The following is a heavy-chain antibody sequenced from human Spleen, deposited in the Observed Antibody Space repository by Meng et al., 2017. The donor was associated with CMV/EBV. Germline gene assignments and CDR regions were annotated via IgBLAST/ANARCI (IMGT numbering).Heavy chain of an antibody. V-gene: IGHV3-53*01. D-gene: IGHD6-6*01. Sequence: GESLKISCAASGFTVSSNYMSWVRQAPGKGLEWVSVIYSGGSTYYADSVKGRFTVSRGNSKNTLYLQMNSLRAEDTAVYYCARVSSSRGGYFDYWGQGTLVAVSS. CDR2: IYSGGST. CDR3: ARVSSSRGGYFDY. J-gene: IGHJ4*02. CDR1: GFTVSSNY.